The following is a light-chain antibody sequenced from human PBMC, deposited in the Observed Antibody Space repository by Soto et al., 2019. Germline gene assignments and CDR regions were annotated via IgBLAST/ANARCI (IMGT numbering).Light chain of an antibody. J-gene: IGLJ3*02. V-gene: IGLV2-23*01. Sequence: QSVLTQPASVSGSPGQSIAISCTGTSSDVGSYNLVSWYQQHPGKAPKLMIYEDIKRPSGVSNRFSGSKSGNTASLTISGLQADDEADYYCCSYAGSGSWVFGGGTKVTVL. CDR1: SSDVGSYNL. CDR3: CSYAGSGSWV. CDR2: EDI.